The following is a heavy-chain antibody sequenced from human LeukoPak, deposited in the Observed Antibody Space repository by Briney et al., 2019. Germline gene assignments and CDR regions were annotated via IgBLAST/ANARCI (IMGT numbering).Heavy chain of an antibody. V-gene: IGHV4-59*01. CDR3: ARKSSSSAIYYYYMDV. CDR2: IYYSGST. CDR1: GGSISSYY. D-gene: IGHD6-13*01. J-gene: IGHJ6*03. Sequence: PSETLSLTCTVSGGSISSYYWSWIRQPPGKGLEWIGYIYYSGSTNYNPSLKSRVTISVDTSKNQFSLKLSSVTAADTAVYYCARKSSSSAIYYYYMDVWGKGTTVTVSS.